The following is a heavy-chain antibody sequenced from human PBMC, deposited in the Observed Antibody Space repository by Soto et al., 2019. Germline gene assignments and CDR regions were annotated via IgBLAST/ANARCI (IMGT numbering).Heavy chain of an antibody. V-gene: IGHV3-30*12. CDR2: ISYDGKNK. CDR1: WFTFSKYC. CDR3: AREGNGWSYFDY. D-gene: IGHD6-19*01. Sequence: SLRLSCATSWFTFSKYCIHWVRRSPGKGLEWVALISYDGKNKFYADSVKGRFTISRDWYGNTAYLQMTSLRIDDTAVYYCAREGNGWSYFDYWGQGTLVTVSS. J-gene: IGHJ4*02.